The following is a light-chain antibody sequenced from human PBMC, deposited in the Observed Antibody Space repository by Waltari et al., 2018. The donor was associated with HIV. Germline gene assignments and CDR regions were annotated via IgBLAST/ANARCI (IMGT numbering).Light chain of an antibody. Sequence: QSVLTQPPSVSAAPGQKVTISCSGTTSNIGSTYVSWYQHLPRTAPKLLIYEDHRRPSGIPDRLSGSKSGTSATLVISGLQTGDEADYYCATWVRSLNTYVFGTGTRVAVL. V-gene: IGLV1-51*02. CDR1: TSNIGSTY. J-gene: IGLJ1*01. CDR3: ATWVRSLNTYV. CDR2: EDH.